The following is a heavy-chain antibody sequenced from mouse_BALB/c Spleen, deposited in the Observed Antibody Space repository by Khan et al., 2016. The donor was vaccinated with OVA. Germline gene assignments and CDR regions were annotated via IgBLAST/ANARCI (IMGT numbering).Heavy chain of an antibody. Sequence: VRLQQSGPELVKPGASMKISCKASGYSFTDYTMHWVKQSHGKNLEWIGLINPYNGGTNYNQKFKDRATLTVDKSSSTAYMELLSLTSEDSAVYYCSMSGYAGFAYWGQGTLVTVSA. CDR2: INPYNGGT. CDR3: SMSGYAGFAY. J-gene: IGHJ3*01. CDR1: GYSFTDYT. D-gene: IGHD1-3*01. V-gene: IGHV1-18*01.